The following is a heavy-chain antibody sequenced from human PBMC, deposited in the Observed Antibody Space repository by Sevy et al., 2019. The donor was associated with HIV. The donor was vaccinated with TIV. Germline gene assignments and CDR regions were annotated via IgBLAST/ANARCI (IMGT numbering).Heavy chain of an antibody. J-gene: IGHJ4*01. CDR1: GFTFSSFG. CDR3: ARDLEFYDYGDYGPAFMPDF. CDR2: IWFDGSNT. Sequence: GGSLRLSCAASGFTFSSFGMHWVRQAPGKGLEWLAVIWFDGSNTYYSDSVKGRFTISRDIAKKTLHVQMNSLRAEDTAVYYGARDLEFYDYGDYGPAFMPDFWGHGTLVTVSS. V-gene: IGHV3-33*01. D-gene: IGHD4-17*01.